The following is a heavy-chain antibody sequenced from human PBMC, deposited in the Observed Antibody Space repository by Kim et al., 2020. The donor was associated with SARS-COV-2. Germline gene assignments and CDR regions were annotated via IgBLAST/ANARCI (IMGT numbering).Heavy chain of an antibody. CDR2: IHPADSEV. J-gene: IGHJ6*02. CDR1: GYSFISYW. V-gene: IGHV5-51*01. CDR3: VRLVLPGSHCSGATCTNYYHFSGLDV. D-gene: IGHD6-25*01. Sequence: GESLKISCEGFGYSFISYWIGWVRQTPGKGLECMGIIHPADSEVRYSPSFQGQVIMSADKSVSTAYLQWRSLKASDSAMYYCVRLVLPGSHCSGATCTNYYHFSGLDVWGQGTAVAVYS.